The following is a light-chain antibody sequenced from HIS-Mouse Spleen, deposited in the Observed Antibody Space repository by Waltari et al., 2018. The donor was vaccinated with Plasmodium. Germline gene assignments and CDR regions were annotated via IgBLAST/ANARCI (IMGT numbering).Light chain of an antibody. CDR2: GAS. CDR3: QQYGSSPPLT. CDR1: QSVSSSY. Sequence: EIVLTQSPGTLSLSPGERATLSCRASQSVSSSYLAWYQQKPGKAPRLLIYGASSRATGMPDRFSGSGSGTDFTLTISRLEPEDFAVYYCQQYGSSPPLTFGGGTKVEIK. J-gene: IGKJ4*01. V-gene: IGKV3-20*01.